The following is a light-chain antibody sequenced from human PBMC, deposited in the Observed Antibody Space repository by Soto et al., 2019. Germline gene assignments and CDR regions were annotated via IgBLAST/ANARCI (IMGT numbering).Light chain of an antibody. CDR3: QQYGSSPRT. Sequence: EIVLTQSPDTLSLSPGERATLSCRASRSVRSSCVAWYQQKPGQAPRLLIYGESSRATVIPDRFSGSGSGTDFTLTISRLEPEDFAVYHCQQYGSSPRTFGQGTKVEIK. CDR2: GES. CDR1: RSVRSSC. V-gene: IGKV3-20*01. J-gene: IGKJ1*01.